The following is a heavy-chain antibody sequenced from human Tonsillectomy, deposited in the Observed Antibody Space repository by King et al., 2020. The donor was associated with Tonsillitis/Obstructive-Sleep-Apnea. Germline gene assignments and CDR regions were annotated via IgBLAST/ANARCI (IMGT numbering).Heavy chain of an antibody. J-gene: IGHJ4*02. CDR2: IITIYGIV. Sequence: QLVQSGAEVKKPGSSVKVSCEASGDTFSRYVFSWVRQAPGQGLEWMGGIITIYGIVNYAQTFQGRVTITAYKSTSTAYMELRSIRSKDKAVYYCAPDVLTHGENDSSGYYLAYWGQGTRVTVSS. V-gene: IGHV1-69*10. CDR1: GDTFSRYV. D-gene: IGHD3-22*01. CDR3: APDVLTHGENDSSGYYLAY.